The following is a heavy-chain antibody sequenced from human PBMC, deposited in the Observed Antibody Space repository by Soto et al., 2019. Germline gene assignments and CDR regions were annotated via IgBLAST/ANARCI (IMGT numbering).Heavy chain of an antibody. J-gene: IGHJ6*03. D-gene: IGHD2-8*01. CDR1: GGSISSSSYY. CDR3: ARHPVVLMVYTRVHYYYYMDV. Sequence: QLQLQESGPGLVKPSETLSLTCTVSGGSISSSSYYWGWIRQPPGKGLEWIGSIYYSGSTYYNPSLKSRVTISVDTSKNQFSLKLSSVTAADTAVYYCARHPVVLMVYTRVHYYYYMDVWGKGTTVTVSS. CDR2: IYYSGST. V-gene: IGHV4-39*01.